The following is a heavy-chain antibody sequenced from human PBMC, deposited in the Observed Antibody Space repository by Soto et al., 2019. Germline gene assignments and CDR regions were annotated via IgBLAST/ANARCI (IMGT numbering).Heavy chain of an antibody. D-gene: IGHD6-19*01. CDR2: SIPIVGTA. CDR1: GGTFSSYA. V-gene: IGHV1-69*01. J-gene: IGHJ6*02. Sequence: QVQLVQSGAEVKKPGSSVKVSCKASGGTFSSYAISWVRQAPGQGLEWMGGSIPIVGTANYEQKFQGRVTITADESTSAVYMELSSLRSEVTAVYYCARECSSGCRPQPPGDYYYGMDFCGQGTTVTVSS. CDR3: ARECSSGCRPQPPGDYYYGMDF.